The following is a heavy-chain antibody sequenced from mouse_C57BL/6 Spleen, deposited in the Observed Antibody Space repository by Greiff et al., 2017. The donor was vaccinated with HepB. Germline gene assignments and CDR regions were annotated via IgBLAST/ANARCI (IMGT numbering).Heavy chain of an antibody. CDR2: IYPRSGNT. CDR3: ARTLITTVVATDYYAMDY. J-gene: IGHJ4*01. CDR1: GYTFTSYG. D-gene: IGHD1-1*01. Sequence: QVQLKESGAELARPGASVKLSCKASGYTFTSYGISWVKQRTGQGLEWIGEIYPRSGNTYYNEKFKGKATLTADKSSSTAYMELRSLTSEDSAVYFCARTLITTVVATDYYAMDYWGQGTSVTVSS. V-gene: IGHV1-81*01.